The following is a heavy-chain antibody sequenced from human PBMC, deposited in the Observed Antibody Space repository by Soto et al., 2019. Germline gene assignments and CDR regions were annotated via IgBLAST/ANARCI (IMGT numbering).Heavy chain of an antibody. J-gene: IGHJ5*02. Sequence: SETLSLTCAVYGGSFSGYYWSWIRQPPGKGLEWIGEINHSGSTNYNPSLKSQVNIQVDTSQNQFSLKLSSVTAADTAVYYCARRRGFGVASFDPWGQGTLVTVSS. CDR1: GGSFSGYY. V-gene: IGHV4-34*01. CDR2: INHSGST. CDR3: ARRRGFGVASFDP. D-gene: IGHD3-3*01.